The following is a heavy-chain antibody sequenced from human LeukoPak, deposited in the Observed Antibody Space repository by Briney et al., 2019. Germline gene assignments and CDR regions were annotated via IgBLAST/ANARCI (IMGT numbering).Heavy chain of an antibody. CDR2: VSAYNGKT. V-gene: IGHV1-18*01. Sequence: GASVKVSCKASGFSFTSCYFGWVRQAPGQGLEWLGWVSAYNGKTNYGQNLQGRGTMSTDTSTSTAYMDLRGLTSDDTAVYYCARADSSWPPYFDYWGQGTLVTVSS. CDR1: GFSFTSCY. D-gene: IGHD5-18*01. CDR3: ARADSSWPPYFDY. J-gene: IGHJ4*02.